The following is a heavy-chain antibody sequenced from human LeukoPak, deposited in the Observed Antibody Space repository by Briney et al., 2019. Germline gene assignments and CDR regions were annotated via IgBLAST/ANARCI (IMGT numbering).Heavy chain of an antibody. CDR1: GFTFSSYG. CDR3: ARGYYGSGSYDNWSDP. Sequence: PGGSLRLSCAASGFTFSSYGMHWVRQAPGKGLEWVAVISHDGNNNYYSDSVKGRFTISRDNSKNTLYLQMNNLRAEDTAVYYCARGYYGSGSYDNWSDPWGQGTLVTVSS. J-gene: IGHJ5*02. CDR2: ISHDGNNN. V-gene: IGHV3-30*03. D-gene: IGHD3-10*01.